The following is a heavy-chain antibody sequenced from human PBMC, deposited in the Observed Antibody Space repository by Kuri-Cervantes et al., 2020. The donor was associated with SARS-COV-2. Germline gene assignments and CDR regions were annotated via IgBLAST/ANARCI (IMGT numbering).Heavy chain of an antibody. J-gene: IGHJ4*02. V-gene: IGHV1-8*02. CDR3: ARSITIFGVVIITRYYFDY. CDR1: GYTFTGYY. D-gene: IGHD3-3*01. Sequence: ASVKVSCKASGYTFTGYYMHWVRQAPGQGLEWMGWMNPNSGNTGYAQKFQGRVTMTRNTSISTAYMELSSLRSEDTAVYYCARSITIFGVVIITRYYFDYWGQGTLVTVSS. CDR2: MNPNSGNT.